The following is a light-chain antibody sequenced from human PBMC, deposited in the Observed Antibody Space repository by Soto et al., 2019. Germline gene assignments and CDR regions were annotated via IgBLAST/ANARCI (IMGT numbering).Light chain of an antibody. J-gene: IGKJ5*01. Sequence: EVVMTQSPATVSVSPGEGVTLSCRASQTISNDLAWYQQKPGQAPRLLIYGASNRATGVPARFSGSGSGTNFTLTISSLEPEDFAVYYCQQRSNWPPITFGQGTRLEIK. CDR1: QTISND. CDR3: QQRSNWPPIT. CDR2: GAS. V-gene: IGKV3-11*01.